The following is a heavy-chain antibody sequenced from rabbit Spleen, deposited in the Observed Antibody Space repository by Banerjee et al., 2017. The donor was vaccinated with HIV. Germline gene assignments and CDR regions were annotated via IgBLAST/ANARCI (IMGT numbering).Heavy chain of an antibody. D-gene: IGHD4-1*01. CDR2: IYPVFGIT. Sequence: QEQLMESGGGLVQPGGSLKLSCKASGFDFSSYGVSWVRQAPGKGLEWIGDIYPVFGITNYANWVKGRFTISSDNAQNTVDLQMNSLTPADTATYFCARNANGGWDLWGQGTLVTVS. V-gene: IGHV1S47*01. CDR3: ARNANGGWDL. CDR1: GFDFSSYG. J-gene: IGHJ4*01.